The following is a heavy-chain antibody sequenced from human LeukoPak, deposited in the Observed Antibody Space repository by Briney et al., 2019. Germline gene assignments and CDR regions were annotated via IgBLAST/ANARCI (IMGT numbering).Heavy chain of an antibody. CDR2: IWYDGSNK. CDR1: GFSFSAYG. Sequence: PGGSLRLSCAASGFSFSAYGVHWVRQAPGKGLEWVAVIWYDGSNKYYADSVKGRFTISRDNSKNTLHLQMNSLRAEDTAVYYCAKLHTVTTAGYWYFDLWGRGTLVTVSS. J-gene: IGHJ2*01. D-gene: IGHD4-17*01. CDR3: AKLHTVTTAGYWYFDL. V-gene: IGHV3-33*06.